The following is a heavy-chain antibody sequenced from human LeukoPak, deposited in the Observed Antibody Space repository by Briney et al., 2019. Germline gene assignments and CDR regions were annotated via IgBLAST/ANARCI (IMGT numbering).Heavy chain of an antibody. Sequence: PGGTLRLSCAASGFTFSSYAMSWVRQAPGKGLEWVSAISGSGGSTYYADSVKGRFTISRDNSKNTLYLQMNSLRAEDTAVYYCAKDLQTSIAAPDLFDYWGQGTLVTVSS. CDR1: GFTFSSYA. CDR2: ISGSGGST. V-gene: IGHV3-23*01. J-gene: IGHJ4*02. CDR3: AKDLQTSIAAPDLFDY. D-gene: IGHD6-6*01.